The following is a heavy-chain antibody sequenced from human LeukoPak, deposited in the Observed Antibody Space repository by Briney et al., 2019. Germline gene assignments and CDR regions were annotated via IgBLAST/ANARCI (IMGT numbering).Heavy chain of an antibody. Sequence: PGGSLRLSCAASGFTVSSNYMSWVRQAPGKGLEWVSVIYSGGSTYYADSVKGRFTISRHNSKNTLYLQMNSLRAEDTAVYYCARDPRYDSSGYYSGWGQGTLVTVSS. D-gene: IGHD3-22*01. CDR3: ARDPRYDSSGYYSG. CDR2: IYSGGST. V-gene: IGHV3-53*04. J-gene: IGHJ4*02. CDR1: GFTVSSNY.